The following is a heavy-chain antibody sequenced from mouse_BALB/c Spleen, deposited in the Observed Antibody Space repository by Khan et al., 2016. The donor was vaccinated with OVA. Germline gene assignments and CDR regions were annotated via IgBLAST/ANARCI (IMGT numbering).Heavy chain of an antibody. CDR3: ARGGRRGMDY. V-gene: IGHV9-3-1*01. CDR2: IYTYTGEP. D-gene: IGHD1-1*02. J-gene: IGHJ4*01. Sequence: QIQLVQSGPDLKKPGETVKISCKASGYTFTNYGINWVKQAPGKGLKWMGWIYTYTGEPTYADDFKGRFAFSLETSASTAYLQINNLKHEDTATYWCARGGRRGMDYWGQGTSVTVSS. CDR1: GYTFTNYG.